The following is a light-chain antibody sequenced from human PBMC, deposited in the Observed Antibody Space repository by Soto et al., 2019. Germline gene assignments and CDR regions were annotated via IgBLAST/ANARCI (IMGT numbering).Light chain of an antibody. CDR2: DAS. Sequence: DIQMTQSPSTLSASVGDRVTITCRASQSISSWLAWYQQKPGKAPKLLFYDASSLESGVPSRFSGSGSGTEFTLTISSLQPDDFATDYCQQYNSYLLTFGGGTKVEIK. CDR3: QQYNSYLLT. J-gene: IGKJ4*01. CDR1: QSISSW. V-gene: IGKV1-5*01.